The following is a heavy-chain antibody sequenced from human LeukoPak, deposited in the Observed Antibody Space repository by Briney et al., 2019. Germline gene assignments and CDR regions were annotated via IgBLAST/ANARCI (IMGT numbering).Heavy chain of an antibody. CDR2: ISSSSSTI. J-gene: IGHJ5*02. V-gene: IGHV3-48*01. CDR1: GFTFSSYS. Sequence: GGSLRLSCAASGFTFSSYSMNWARQAPGKGLEWVSYISSSSSTIYYADSVKGRFTISRDNAKNSLYLQMNSLRAEDTAVYYCARENSRPYNWFDPWGQGTLVTVSS. D-gene: IGHD1-7*01. CDR3: ARENSRPYNWFDP.